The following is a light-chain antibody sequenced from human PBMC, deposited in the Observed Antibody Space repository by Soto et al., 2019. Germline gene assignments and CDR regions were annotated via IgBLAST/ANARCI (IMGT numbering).Light chain of an antibody. CDR1: QSVDTK. CDR3: QVRSDWPPFKYT. J-gene: IGKJ2*01. Sequence: EIVLTQSPATLSLSAGERVTLSCRSSQSVDTKVAWYQQQVGRTPRLLIYETSSRATGVPARFSGSGSGTDFTLTISRLEPEDFAIYFCQVRSDWPPFKYTFGQGTKLEVK. V-gene: IGKV3-11*01. CDR2: ETS.